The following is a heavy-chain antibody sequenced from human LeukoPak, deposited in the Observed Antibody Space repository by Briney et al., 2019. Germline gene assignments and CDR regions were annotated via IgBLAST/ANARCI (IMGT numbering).Heavy chain of an antibody. CDR3: AKDLGGSHDY. D-gene: IGHD1-26*01. CDR1: GFTFSSFA. V-gene: IGHV3-23*01. CDR2: ISTRGGDT. J-gene: IGHJ4*02. Sequence: GGSLRLSCAASGFTFSSFAINWIRQAPGKGLQWVSGISTRGGDTDYAASVKGRFTISRDNSKNTLYLQMNSLRAEDTAVYYCAKDLGGSHDYWGQGTLVTVSS.